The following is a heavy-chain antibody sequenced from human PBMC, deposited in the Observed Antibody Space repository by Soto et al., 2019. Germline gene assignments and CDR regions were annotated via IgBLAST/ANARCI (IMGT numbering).Heavy chain of an antibody. J-gene: IGHJ5*02. Sequence: AASVKVSCKASGGTFSSYAISWVRQAPGQGLEWMGGIIPIFGTANYAQKFQGRVTITADESTSTAYMELSSLRSEDTAVYYCARAGKYSSSNRWFDPWGQGTLVTVSS. D-gene: IGHD6-13*01. CDR2: IIPIFGTA. CDR3: ARAGKYSSSNRWFDP. CDR1: GGTFSSYA. V-gene: IGHV1-69*13.